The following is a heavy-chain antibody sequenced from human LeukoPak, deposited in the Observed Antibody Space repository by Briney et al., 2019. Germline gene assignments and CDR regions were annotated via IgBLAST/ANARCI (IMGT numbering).Heavy chain of an antibody. V-gene: IGHV4-34*01. CDR1: GGSFSGYY. Sequence: SETLCLTCAVYGGSFSGYYWSWIRQPPGKGLEWIGEINHSGSTNYNPSLKSRVTISVDTSKNQFSLKLSSVTAADTAVYYCARSTPLRFLEWLVYDPWGQGTLVTVSS. CDR2: INHSGST. D-gene: IGHD3-3*01. CDR3: ARSTPLRFLEWLVYDP. J-gene: IGHJ5*02.